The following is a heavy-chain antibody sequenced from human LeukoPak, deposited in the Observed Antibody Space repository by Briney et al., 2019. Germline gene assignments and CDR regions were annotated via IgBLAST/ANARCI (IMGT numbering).Heavy chain of an antibody. D-gene: IGHD3-10*01. CDR1: GYTFTSYY. V-gene: IGHV1-46*01. Sequence: GASVKVSCKASGYTFTSYYMHWVRQAPGQGLEWMGIINPSGGSTSYAQKFQGRVTMTRDTSTSTVYMELSSLRSEDTAVYYCARETSGSYYIFYGMDVWGQGTTVTVSS. CDR3: ARETSGSYYIFYGMDV. CDR2: INPSGGST. J-gene: IGHJ6*02.